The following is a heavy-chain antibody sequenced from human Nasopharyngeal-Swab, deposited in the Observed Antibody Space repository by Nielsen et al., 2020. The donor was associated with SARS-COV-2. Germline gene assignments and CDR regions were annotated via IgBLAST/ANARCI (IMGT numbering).Heavy chain of an antibody. CDR2: ISYGGDP. J-gene: IGHJ4*02. V-gene: IGHV4-30-4*01. CDR3: AKAGLTFGPGGHYIDN. D-gene: IGHD3-3*01. Sequence: WIRQPPGKGLEWIGYISYGGDPHYNPSLKGRVSMSTDSSRNRFSLQLTSVTAADTAMYYCAKAGLTFGPGGHYIDNWGQGTLVTVSS.